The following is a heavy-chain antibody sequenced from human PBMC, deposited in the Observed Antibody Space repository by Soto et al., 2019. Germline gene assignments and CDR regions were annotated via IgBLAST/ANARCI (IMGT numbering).Heavy chain of an antibody. CDR1: GGSISRSTYN. CDR3: ARQVPAAIRLGWFDP. CDR2: IYYSGST. V-gene: IGHV4-39*01. J-gene: IGHJ5*02. Sequence: PSETLSLTCTVSGGSISRSTYNWGWIRQPPGKGLEWIGSIYYSGSTYYRPSLKSRVTISVDTSKNQFSLKLSSVTAADTAVYYCARQVPAAIRLGWFDPWGQGTLVTVSS. D-gene: IGHD2-2*02.